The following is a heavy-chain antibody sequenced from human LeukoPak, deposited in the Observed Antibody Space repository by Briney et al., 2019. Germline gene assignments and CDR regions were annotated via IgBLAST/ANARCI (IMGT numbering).Heavy chain of an antibody. CDR3: ARDGHAYYYDSSGYYAFDY. CDR2: IYHSGST. V-gene: IGHV4-4*02. CDR1: GGSISSSNW. D-gene: IGHD3-22*01. J-gene: IGHJ4*02. Sequence: SETLSLTCAVSGGSISSSNWWSWVRQPPGKGLEWIGEIYHSGSTNYNPSLKSRVTISVDTSKNQFSLKLSSVTAADTAVYYCARDGHAYYYDSSGYYAFDYWGQGTLVTVSS.